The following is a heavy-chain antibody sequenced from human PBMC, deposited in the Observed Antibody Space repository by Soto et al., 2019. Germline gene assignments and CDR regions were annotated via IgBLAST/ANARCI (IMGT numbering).Heavy chain of an antibody. CDR3: ARASIFGVASDY. J-gene: IGHJ4*02. D-gene: IGHD3-3*01. CDR1: GGSISSYY. CDR2: IYYSGST. Sequence: SETLSLTCTFSGGSISSYYWSLIRQPPGKGLEWIGYIYYSGSTNYNPSLKSRVTISVDTSKNQFSLKLSSVTAADTAVYYCARASIFGVASDYWGQGTLVTVSS. V-gene: IGHV4-59*01.